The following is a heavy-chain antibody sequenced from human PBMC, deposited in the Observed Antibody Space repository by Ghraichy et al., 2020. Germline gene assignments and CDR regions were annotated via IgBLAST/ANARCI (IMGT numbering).Heavy chain of an antibody. CDR1: GFTFSTYS. CDR2: ITGSSSDL. D-gene: IGHD3-3*01. Sequence: LSLTCAASGFTFSTYSMNWVRQAPGKGLQWVSSITGSSSDLYYADSLKGRFTISRDNAKNSLYLQMNSLRAEETAVYYCAVTIFGVIYWGQGTLVTVSS. J-gene: IGHJ4*02. V-gene: IGHV3-21*01. CDR3: AVTIFGVIY.